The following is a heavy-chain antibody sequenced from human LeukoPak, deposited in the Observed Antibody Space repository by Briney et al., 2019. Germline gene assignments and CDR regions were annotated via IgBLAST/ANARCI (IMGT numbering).Heavy chain of an antibody. J-gene: IGHJ5*02. CDR2: FCYSGST. D-gene: IGHD5-24*01. Sequence: PSETLSLTCTVSGGSISSYDWSWIRQPPGKGLEWIGYFCYSGSTNYTPSLKSRVTISVDTSKNQFSLKLSSVTAADTAVYYCARQRRDGYKAASWFDAWGQRTLVTVSS. V-gene: IGHV4-59*08. CDR1: GGSISSYD. CDR3: ARQRRDGYKAASWFDA.